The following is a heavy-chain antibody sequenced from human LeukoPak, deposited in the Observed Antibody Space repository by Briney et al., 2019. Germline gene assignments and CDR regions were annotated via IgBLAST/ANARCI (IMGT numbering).Heavy chain of an antibody. D-gene: IGHD6-13*01. J-gene: IGHJ5*02. V-gene: IGHV3-30-3*01. CDR3: ARNVLSIAAAVTANWFDP. CDR1: GFTFSSYA. Sequence: HPGGSLRLSCAASGFTFSSYAMHWVRQAPGRGLEWVAVISYDGSNKYYADSVKGRFTISRDNSKNTLYLQMNSLRAEDTAVYYCARNVLSIAAAVTANWFDPWGQGTLVTVSS. CDR2: ISYDGSNK.